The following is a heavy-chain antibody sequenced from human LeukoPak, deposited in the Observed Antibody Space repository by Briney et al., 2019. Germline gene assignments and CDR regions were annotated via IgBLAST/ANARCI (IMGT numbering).Heavy chain of an antibody. CDR1: GYTFTSYG. Sequence: GASVKVSCKASGYTFTSYGISWVRQAPGQGLEWMGWINAYNGNTNYAQKLQGRVTMTRNTSTSTAYMELRSLRSEDTAVYYCARDGPPVLLWFGELPAGWFDPWGQGTLVTVSS. D-gene: IGHD3-10*01. V-gene: IGHV1-18*01. CDR3: ARDGPPVLLWFGELPAGWFDP. J-gene: IGHJ5*02. CDR2: INAYNGNT.